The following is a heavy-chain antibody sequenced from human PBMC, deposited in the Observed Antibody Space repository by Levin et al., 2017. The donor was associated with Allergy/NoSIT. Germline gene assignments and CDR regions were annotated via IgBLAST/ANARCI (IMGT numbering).Heavy chain of an antibody. CDR2: INPNSGGT. CDR3: ARVQGGSGSYYTFDI. CDR1: GYTFTGYY. J-gene: IGHJ3*02. Sequence: ASVKVSCKASGYTFTGYYMHWVRQAPGQGLEWMGWINPNSGGTNYAQIFQGRVSMTRDTSISTAYMELSRLRSDDTAVYYCARVQGGSGSYYTFDIWGQGTMVTVSS. V-gene: IGHV1-2*02. D-gene: IGHD3-10*01.